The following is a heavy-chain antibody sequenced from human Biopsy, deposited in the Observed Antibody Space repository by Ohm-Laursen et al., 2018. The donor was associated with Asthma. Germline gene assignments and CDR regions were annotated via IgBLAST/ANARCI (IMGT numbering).Heavy chain of an antibody. D-gene: IGHD2-21*02. CDR1: GYTFIGCH. Sequence: ASVKVSCNASGYTFIGCHIHWMRQAPGQGLEWMGRINPNSGGTNYAQKFQGRVTMTRDTSISTAYMEVSRLSSVTAADTAVYYCARGVDRVTGLLDHFDSWGQGTLVTVSS. CDR3: ARGVDRVTGLLDHFDS. CDR2: INPNSGGT. J-gene: IGHJ4*02. V-gene: IGHV1-2*06.